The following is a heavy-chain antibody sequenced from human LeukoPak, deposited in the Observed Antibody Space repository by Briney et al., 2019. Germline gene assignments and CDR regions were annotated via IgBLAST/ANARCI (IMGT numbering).Heavy chain of an antibody. Sequence: SDTVSLTCAVYGGSFSGYYWSWIRQPPGKGLEWIGEINHSGSTNYNPSLKSRVTISVDTSKNQFSLKLSSVTAADTAVYYCARARIVGARFDYWGQGTLVTVSS. CDR1: GGSFSGYY. CDR3: ARARIVGARFDY. D-gene: IGHD1-26*01. V-gene: IGHV4-34*01. CDR2: INHSGST. J-gene: IGHJ4*02.